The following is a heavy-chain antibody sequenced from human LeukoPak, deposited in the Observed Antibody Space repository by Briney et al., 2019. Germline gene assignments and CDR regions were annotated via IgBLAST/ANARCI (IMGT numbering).Heavy chain of an antibody. D-gene: IGHD2-15*01. V-gene: IGHV1-8*01. CDR2: MNPNSGNT. CDR3: ARGDESLLYDY. CDR1: GYTFTSYD. J-gene: IGHJ4*02. Sequence: RASVTVSCKASGYTFTSYDINWVRQATGQGLEWMGWMNPNSGNTGYAQKFQGRVTMTRNTSISTAYMKLSSLRSEDTAVYYCARGDESLLYDYWGQGTLVTVSS.